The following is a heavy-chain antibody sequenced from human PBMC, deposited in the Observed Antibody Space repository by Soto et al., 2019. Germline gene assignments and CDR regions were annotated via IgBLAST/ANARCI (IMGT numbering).Heavy chain of an antibody. V-gene: IGHV1-69*01. CDR2: IIPIFGTA. J-gene: IGHJ6*02. CDR3: ALGAGAGGMDV. Sequence: VKVACKASGGSFISYAIIWVRQAPGQGLEWMGGIIPIFGTANYAQKFQGRVTITADESTSTAYMELSSLRSEDTAVYYCALGAGAGGMDVWGQRTTVTVSS. D-gene: IGHD3-16*01. CDR1: GGSFISYA.